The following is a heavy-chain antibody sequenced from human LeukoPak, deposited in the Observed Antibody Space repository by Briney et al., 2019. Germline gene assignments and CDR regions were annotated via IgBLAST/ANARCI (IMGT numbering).Heavy chain of an antibody. D-gene: IGHD3-10*01. J-gene: IGHJ5*01. Sequence: ASVKVSCKASGYTFITYYIHWVRQAPGQGLELMGAINPSSGATSYTQIFQGRVTMTRDTSTSTVYMGLTSLRSEDTAVYYCARGFTNWFDYWGQGTLVTVSA. CDR1: GYTFITYY. V-gene: IGHV1-46*01. CDR3: ARGFTNWFDY. CDR2: INPSSGAT.